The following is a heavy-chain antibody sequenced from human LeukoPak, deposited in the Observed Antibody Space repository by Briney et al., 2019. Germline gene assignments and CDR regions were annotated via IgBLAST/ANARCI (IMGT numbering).Heavy chain of an antibody. CDR1: GFTFSSHG. J-gene: IGHJ3*02. CDR2: IRYDGSNK. Sequence: GGSLRLSCAASGFTFSSHGMHWVRQAPGKGLEWVAFIRYDGSNKNYTDSVKGRFSISRDNSKNTLYLQMNSLRADDTAVYYCARGGREMRYLGTLTGDLFDIWGQGTMVTVSS. D-gene: IGHD3-9*01. CDR3: ARGGREMRYLGTLTGDLFDI. V-gene: IGHV3-30*02.